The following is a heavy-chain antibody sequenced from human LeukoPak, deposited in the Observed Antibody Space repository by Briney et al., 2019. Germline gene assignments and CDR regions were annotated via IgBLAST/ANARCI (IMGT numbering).Heavy chain of an antibody. J-gene: IGHJ3*02. CDR2: IYYSGSN. D-gene: IGHD2-15*01. CDR3: ARGHCSGGSCYSDAFDI. V-gene: IGHV4-59*01. CDR1: GGSISSYY. Sequence: PSETLSLTCTVSGGSISSYYWSWIRQPPGKGLEWIGYIYYSGSNNYNPSLKSRVTISVDTSKNQFSLKLSSVTAADTAVYYCARGHCSGGSCYSDAFDIWGQGTMVTVSS.